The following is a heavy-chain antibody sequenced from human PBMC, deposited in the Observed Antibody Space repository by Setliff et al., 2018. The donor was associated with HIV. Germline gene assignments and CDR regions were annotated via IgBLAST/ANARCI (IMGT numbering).Heavy chain of an antibody. CDR2: VNPRLGST. Sequence: GASVKVSCKTSGYIFTDYHIHWLRQAPGQGLEWMAIVNPRLGSTSYAQKFQGRVTMTTDTSTSTAYMDLRSLRSDDTAVYFCARVPYRSAWFSGGHDAFDIWGQGTMVTVSS. D-gene: IGHD6-19*01. CDR3: ARVPYRSAWFSGGHDAFDI. J-gene: IGHJ3*02. V-gene: IGHV1-46*01. CDR1: GYIFTDYH.